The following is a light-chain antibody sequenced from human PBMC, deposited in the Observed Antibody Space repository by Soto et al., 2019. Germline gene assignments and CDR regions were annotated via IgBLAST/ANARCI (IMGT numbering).Light chain of an antibody. CDR1: QSISSW. Sequence: DVQLTQSPSSRAAAVGDRVTITFLASQSISSWLAWYQQKPGKAPKLLIYKASSLDSGVPSRFSGSGSGTEFTLTISSLQPDDFATYYCQQYNSYSWTFGQGTKVDI. CDR3: QQYNSYSWT. V-gene: IGKV1-5*03. CDR2: KAS. J-gene: IGKJ1*01.